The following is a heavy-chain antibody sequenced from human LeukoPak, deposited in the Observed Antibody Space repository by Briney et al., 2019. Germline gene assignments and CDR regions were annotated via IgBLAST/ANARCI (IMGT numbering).Heavy chain of an antibody. CDR3: ARVYYYDSRIQN. J-gene: IGHJ4*02. V-gene: IGHV1-69*04. Sequence: SVKVSCKASGGTFSSYAISWVRQAPGQGLEWMGRIIPILGIANYAQKFQGRVTITADKSTSTAYMELSSLRSEDTAVYYCARVYYYDSRIQNWGQGTLVTVPS. CDR2: IIPILGIA. D-gene: IGHD3-22*01. CDR1: GGTFSSYA.